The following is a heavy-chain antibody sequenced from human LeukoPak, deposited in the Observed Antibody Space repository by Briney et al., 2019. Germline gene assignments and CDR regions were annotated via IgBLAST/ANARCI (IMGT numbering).Heavy chain of an antibody. V-gene: IGHV1-18*01. CDR1: GYTFTNHG. Sequence: ASVRVSCKASGYTFTNHGISWVRQAPGQGLEWMGWISDNNGNTNYAQNLQGRLTMSTDASTSTAYMELRSLNSDDTAVYYCARQRMAAGEPSGDYFDYWGQGTLVTVSS. J-gene: IGHJ4*02. D-gene: IGHD6-13*01. CDR2: ISDNNGNT. CDR3: ARQRMAAGEPSGDYFDY.